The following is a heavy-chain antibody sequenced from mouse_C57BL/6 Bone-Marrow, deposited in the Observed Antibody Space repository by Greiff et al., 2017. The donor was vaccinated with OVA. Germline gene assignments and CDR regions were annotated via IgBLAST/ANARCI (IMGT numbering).Heavy chain of an antibody. D-gene: IGHD1-1*01. CDR3: HYYGRSYGYFDV. CDR1: GYTFTSYG. CDR2: IYPRSGNT. V-gene: IGHV1-81*01. Sequence: QVQLQQSGAELARPGASVKLSCTASGYTFTSYGISWVKQRTGQGLEWIGEIYPRSGNTYYNEKFKGKATLTADKSSSTAYMELRSLTSDDSSVSFCHYYGRSYGYFDVWGTGTTVTVSS. J-gene: IGHJ1*03.